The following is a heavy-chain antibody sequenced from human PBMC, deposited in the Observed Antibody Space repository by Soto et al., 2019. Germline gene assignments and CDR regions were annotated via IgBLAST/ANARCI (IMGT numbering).Heavy chain of an antibody. CDR3: ARMTTVDISHYYMDV. D-gene: IGHD4-4*01. Sequence: QAQLLQSGGELKKSGASVKVSCKASGYTFNTYGISWVRQAPGQGLEWMAWISIHNGNTNFAQKFQGRVTLTTDTSTSTANMELRSLRSDDTAVYYWARMTTVDISHYYMDVWGKGTTVTVSS. CDR2: ISIHNGNT. V-gene: IGHV1-18*04. CDR1: GYTFNTYG. J-gene: IGHJ6*03.